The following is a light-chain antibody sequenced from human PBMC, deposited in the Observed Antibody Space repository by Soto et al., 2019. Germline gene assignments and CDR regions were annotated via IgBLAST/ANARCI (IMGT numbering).Light chain of an antibody. J-gene: IGKJ3*01. CDR1: QSLSSY. CDR2: AAS. Sequence: DIQMTQSPSSLSASVGDRVTITCRTSQSLSSYLNWYQQKPGKAPKFLIYAASSLLSGVPSRFRGSGSGTDFTLTIRSLQPEVFATYYWHQTHSTRFTFRHGTNVDIK. CDR3: HQTHSTRFT. V-gene: IGKV1-39*01.